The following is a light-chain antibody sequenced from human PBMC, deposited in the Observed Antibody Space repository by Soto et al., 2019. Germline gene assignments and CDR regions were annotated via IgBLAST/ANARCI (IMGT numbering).Light chain of an antibody. CDR2: NVN. Sequence: QSALTQSASVSGSPGQSITISCTGTSSDVVNYNYVSWYQQHPGEVPKLIIFNVNNRPSGVSNRFSGSKSGNTASLTISGLQAEDEADYYCSSFTSSTTYVFGTGTKVTVL. CDR1: SSDVVNYNY. V-gene: IGLV2-14*01. CDR3: SSFTSSTTYV. J-gene: IGLJ1*01.